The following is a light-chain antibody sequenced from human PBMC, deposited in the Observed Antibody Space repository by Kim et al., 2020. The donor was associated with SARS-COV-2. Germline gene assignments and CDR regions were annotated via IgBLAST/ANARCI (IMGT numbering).Light chain of an antibody. CDR1: QSISSN. V-gene: IGKV3-15*01. CDR3: QQYNYWWT. Sequence: TVMTQSPATLSVSPGESATLSCRASQSISSNLAWYQQKPGQAPRLLIYGASTRATGIPSRFSGSGSGTEFTLTISSLQSEDFGVYYCQQYNYWWTFGQGTKVDIK. J-gene: IGKJ1*01. CDR2: GAS.